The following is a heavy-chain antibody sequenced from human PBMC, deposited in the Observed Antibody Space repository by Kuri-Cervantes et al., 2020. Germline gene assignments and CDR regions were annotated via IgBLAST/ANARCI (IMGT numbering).Heavy chain of an antibody. CDR1: GFSLSTRGVG. CDR3: ARTSEIAAAGQYYFDY. D-gene: IGHD6-13*01. V-gene: IGHV2-70*01. Sequence: SGPTLVKPTQTLTLTCTFSGFSLSTRGVGVGWIRQPPGKALEWLALIDWDDDKYYSTSLKTRLTISKDTSKNQVVLTMTNMDPVDTATYYCARTSEIAAAGQYYFDYWGQGTLVTVSS. J-gene: IGHJ4*02. CDR2: IDWDDDK.